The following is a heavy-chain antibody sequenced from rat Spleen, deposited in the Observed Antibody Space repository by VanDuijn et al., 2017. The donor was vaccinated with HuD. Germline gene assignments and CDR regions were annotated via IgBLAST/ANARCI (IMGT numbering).Heavy chain of an antibody. CDR3: TREIAFYFDY. CDR2: ISNTGGTT. D-gene: IGHD1-2*01. Sequence: EVQLVESGGGLVQPGRSLKLSCETSGFTFENYWMTWIRQAPGKGLEWVASISNTGGTTNYPDSVRGRFTISRDNAKSTLYLQMNGLRAEDTATYYCTREIAFYFDYWGQGVMVTVSS. CDR1: GFTFENYW. J-gene: IGHJ2*01. V-gene: IGHV5-31*01.